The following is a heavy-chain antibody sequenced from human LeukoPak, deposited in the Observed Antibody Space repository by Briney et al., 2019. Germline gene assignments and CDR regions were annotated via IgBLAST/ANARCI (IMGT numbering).Heavy chain of an antibody. CDR1: GGSISSGDYY. V-gene: IGHV4-61*02. CDR2: IYTSGST. CDR3: ARVVIADYYYYMDV. J-gene: IGHJ6*03. D-gene: IGHD2-21*01. Sequence: SQTLSLTCTVSGGSISSGDYYWSWIRQPAGKGLEWIGRIYTSGSTNYNPSLKSRVTMSVDTSKNQFSLKLSSVTAADTAVYYCARVVIADYYYYMDVWGKGTTVTVSS.